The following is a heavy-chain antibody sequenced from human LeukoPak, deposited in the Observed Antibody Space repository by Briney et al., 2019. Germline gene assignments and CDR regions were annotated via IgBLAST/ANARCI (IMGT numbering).Heavy chain of an antibody. CDR1: GFTFSNAW. CDR3: ARVFGLEYQPPHAFDI. CDR2: IKSKTDGGTT. D-gene: IGHD2-2*01. J-gene: IGHJ3*02. V-gene: IGHV3-15*01. Sequence: PGGSLRLSCAASGFTFSNAWMSWVRQAPGKGLEWVGRIKSKTDGGTTDYAAPVKGRFTISRDDSKNTLYLQMNSLKTEDTAVYYCARVFGLEYQPPHAFDIWGQGTMVTVSS.